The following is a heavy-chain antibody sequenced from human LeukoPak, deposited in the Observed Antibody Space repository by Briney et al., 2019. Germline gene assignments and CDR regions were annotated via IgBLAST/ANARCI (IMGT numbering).Heavy chain of an antibody. CDR3: AREREHYDILTGAPLSDENYFDY. J-gene: IGHJ4*02. D-gene: IGHD3-9*01. V-gene: IGHV4-39*07. Sequence: SETLSLTCTVSGGSISSSSYYWGWIRQPPGKGLEWIGSIYYSGSTYYNPSLKSRVTISVDTSKNQFSLKLSSVTAADTAVYYCAREREHYDILTGAPLSDENYFDYWGQGTLVTVSS. CDR2: IYYSGST. CDR1: GGSISSSSYY.